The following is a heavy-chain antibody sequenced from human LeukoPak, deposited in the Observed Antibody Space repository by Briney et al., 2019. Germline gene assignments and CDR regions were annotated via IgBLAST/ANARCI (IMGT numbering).Heavy chain of an antibody. CDR3: ARVSTPRIQLWYRHGNYYYYGMDV. CDR2: ISSSSSTI. D-gene: IGHD5-18*01. J-gene: IGHJ6*02. CDR1: GFTFSSYS. Sequence: TGGSLRLSCAASGFTFSSYSMNWVRQAPGKGLEWVSYISSSSSTIYYADSVKGRFTISRDNAKNSLYLQMNSLRAEDTAVYYCARVSTPRIQLWYRHGNYYYYGMDVWGQGTTVTVSS. V-gene: IGHV3-48*01.